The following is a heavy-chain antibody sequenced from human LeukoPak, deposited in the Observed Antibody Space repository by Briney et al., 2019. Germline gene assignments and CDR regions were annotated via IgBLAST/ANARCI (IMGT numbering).Heavy chain of an antibody. D-gene: IGHD3-10*01. CDR2: ISAYSGNT. CDR3: ARDPPFLGPQLLWFGAPDAFDI. Sequence: ASVKVSCKASGYTFTSYGISWVRQAPGQGLEWMGWISAYSGNTNYAQELQGRVTMTTDTSTSTAYMELRSLRSDDTAVYYCARDPPFLGPQLLWFGAPDAFDIWGQGTMVTVSS. V-gene: IGHV1-18*01. J-gene: IGHJ3*02. CDR1: GYTFTSYG.